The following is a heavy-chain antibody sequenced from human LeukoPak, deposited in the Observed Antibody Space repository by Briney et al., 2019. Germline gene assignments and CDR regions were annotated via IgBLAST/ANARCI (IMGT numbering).Heavy chain of an antibody. CDR2: IYPGDSDT. J-gene: IGHJ4*02. CDR1: GYSFTSYW. V-gene: IGHV5-51*01. CDR3: ARPSHNAYYYDSSGYYLSY. D-gene: IGHD3-22*01. Sequence: GESLKISCKGSGYSFTSYWIGWVRQMPGKGLEWMGIIYPGDSDTRYSPSFQGQVTISADKSITTAYLQWSSLKASDTAMYYCARPSHNAYYYDSSGYYLSYWGQGTLVTVSS.